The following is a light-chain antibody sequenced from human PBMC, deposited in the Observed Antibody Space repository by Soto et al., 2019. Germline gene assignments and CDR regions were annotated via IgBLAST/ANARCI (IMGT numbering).Light chain of an antibody. CDR2: DVS. CDR3: SSYISSSTLNV. CDR1: SSDVGGYKY. V-gene: IGLV2-14*01. J-gene: IGLJ1*01. Sequence: QSALTQPASVSGSPGQSITISCTGTSSDVGGYKYVSWYQQHPGKAPKLMIYDVSKRPSGVSNRFSGSKSGNTASLTISGLQAEDEADYYCSSYISSSTLNVFGTGTKLTVL.